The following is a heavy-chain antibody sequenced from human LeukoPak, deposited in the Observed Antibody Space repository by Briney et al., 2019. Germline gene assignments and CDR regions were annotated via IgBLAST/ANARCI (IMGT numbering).Heavy chain of an antibody. CDR1: GFTFDDYA. CDR3: ARGRGYQPLLAY. J-gene: IGHJ4*02. Sequence: GGSMRLSCAASGFTFDDYAMHWVRQAPGKGLEWVSGISWNSGSIGYADSVKGRFTISRDNAKNSLYLQMNSLRAEDTALYYCARGRGYQPLLAYWGQGTLVTVSS. CDR2: ISWNSGSI. D-gene: IGHD2-2*01. V-gene: IGHV3-9*01.